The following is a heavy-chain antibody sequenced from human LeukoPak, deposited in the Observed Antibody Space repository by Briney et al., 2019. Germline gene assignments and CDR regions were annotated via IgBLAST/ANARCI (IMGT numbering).Heavy chain of an antibody. Sequence: PSETLSLTCTVSGDSFSGYFWNWIRQVPGKGLEWIGYMYYSGSTKYNPSLKSRVTISVNTSKKQFSLKLTSVTAADTAVYYCARGGITIFGVTIEGFDYWGPGTLVTVSS. CDR3: ARGGITIFGVTIEGFDY. J-gene: IGHJ4*02. CDR1: GDSFSGYF. D-gene: IGHD3-3*01. CDR2: MYYSGST. V-gene: IGHV4-59*01.